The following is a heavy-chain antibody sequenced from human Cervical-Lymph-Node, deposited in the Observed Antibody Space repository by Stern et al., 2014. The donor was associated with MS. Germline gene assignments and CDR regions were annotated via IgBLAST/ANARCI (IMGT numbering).Heavy chain of an antibody. CDR2: INPNGGGT. Sequence: VQLVQSGAELKKPGASVNVSCKASGYSFIGYYMHWVRQGPGQGLEWMGWINPNGGGTQFAEKFQGRVTMTSDTSMSTAYLELSSLRPDDTAVYYCTSLLRGYGVDVWGQGTTVTVSS. CDR3: TSLLRGYGVDV. V-gene: IGHV1-2*02. CDR1: GYSFIGYY. J-gene: IGHJ6*02.